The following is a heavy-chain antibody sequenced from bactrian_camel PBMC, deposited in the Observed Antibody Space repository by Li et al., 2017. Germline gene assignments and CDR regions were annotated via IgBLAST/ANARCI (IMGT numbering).Heavy chain of an antibody. CDR1: GYTYAAYD. CDR3: AALLVAGSGCWTFMRRGMSYY. D-gene: IGHD5*01. Sequence: VQLVESGGGSAQAGGSLRLSCTASGYTYAAYDFAWFHQAPGKEREGVATIHSAGHYTRYLDSVKGRFTLSQDNAKKTVYLQMDSLKPEDTAMYYCAALLVAGSGCWTFMRRGMSYYRGQGTQVTVS. V-gene: IGHV3S40*01. J-gene: IGHJ4*01. CDR2: IHSAGHYT.